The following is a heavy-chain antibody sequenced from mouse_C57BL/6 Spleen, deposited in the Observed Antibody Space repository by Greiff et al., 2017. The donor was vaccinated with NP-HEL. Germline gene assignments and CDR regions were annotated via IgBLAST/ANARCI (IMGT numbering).Heavy chain of an antibody. J-gene: IGHJ2*01. D-gene: IGHD1-1*01. V-gene: IGHV1-55*01. Sequence: QVQLKQPGAELVKPGASVKMSCKASGYTFTSYWITWVKQRPGQGLEWIGDIYPGSGSTNYNEKFKSKATLTVDTSSSTAYMHLSSLTSDDSAVYYCASGTYYGSSYKDYWGQGTTLTVSS. CDR3: ASGTYYGSSYKDY. CDR1: GYTFTSYW. CDR2: IYPGSGST.